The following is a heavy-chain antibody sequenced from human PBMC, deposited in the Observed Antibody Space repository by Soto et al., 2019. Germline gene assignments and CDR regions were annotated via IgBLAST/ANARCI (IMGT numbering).Heavy chain of an antibody. D-gene: IGHD3-16*01. CDR3: ARDGGAY. CDR2: ISYDGTNK. Sequence: QVQLVESGGGVVQPGTSLRLSCEASGFTFRSYAMHWVRQAPGKGLEWVAVISYDGTNKYYADSLKGRFTISRDNSKNRLYLPMNSLRPEDTALYHCARDGGAYWGKVTLVIVSS. CDR1: GFTFRSYA. V-gene: IGHV3-30-3*01. J-gene: IGHJ4*02.